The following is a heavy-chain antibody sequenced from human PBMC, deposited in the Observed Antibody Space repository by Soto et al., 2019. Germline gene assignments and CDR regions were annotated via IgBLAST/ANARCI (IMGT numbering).Heavy chain of an antibody. Sequence: SETLSLTCSVSDGSINSRFWSWIRQPAGKRLEWIGRIYSSGSTIYNPSLKSRVTMSVDTSKNQFSLKLRSVTAADTAVYYCARDNVWSGYYSFFDYWGQGTLVTVSS. CDR3: ARDNVWSGYYSFFDY. CDR1: DGSINSRF. D-gene: IGHD3-3*01. J-gene: IGHJ4*02. CDR2: IYSSGST. V-gene: IGHV4-4*07.